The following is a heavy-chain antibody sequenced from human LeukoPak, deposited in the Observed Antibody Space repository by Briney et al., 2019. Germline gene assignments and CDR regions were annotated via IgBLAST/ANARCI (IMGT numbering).Heavy chain of an antibody. CDR1: GYIFTPHH. CDR2: VSAANNP. J-gene: IGHJ4*02. V-gene: IGHV1-3*01. D-gene: IGHD5-24*01. CDR3: AMSVEMPLIPSFDY. Sequence: GASVKVSCKTSGYIFTPHHIHWMRQAPGQGLELLGWVSAANNPEYSQKFQGRVVITRDASATTSYLELNSLRSEDTAVYYCAMSVEMPLIPSFDYWGQGTLVTVSS.